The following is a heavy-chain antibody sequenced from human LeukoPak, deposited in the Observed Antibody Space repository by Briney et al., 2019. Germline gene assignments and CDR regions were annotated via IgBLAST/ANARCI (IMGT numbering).Heavy chain of an antibody. CDR3: ASPLNRYSSSSPLGY. CDR2: ISGSGGST. CDR1: GFTFSSYA. J-gene: IGHJ4*02. D-gene: IGHD6-6*01. Sequence: GGSLRLSCAASGFTFSSYAVSWDWQTPGPALDFVSAISGSGGSTYYADSVKGRFTISRDNSKNTLYLQMNSLRAEDTAVYYCASPLNRYSSSSPLGYWGQGTLDTVPS. V-gene: IGHV3-23*01.